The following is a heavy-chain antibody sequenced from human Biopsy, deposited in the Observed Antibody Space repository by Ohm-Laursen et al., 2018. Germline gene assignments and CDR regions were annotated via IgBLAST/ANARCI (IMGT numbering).Heavy chain of an antibody. J-gene: IGHJ4*02. D-gene: IGHD1-26*01. Sequence: ILSLTCGVSGESFSDYYWSWIRQSPGKGLEWIGEINHRGRSSYSPSLQSRVTISVDASRNQFSLNMKSVTAADTAVYFCAREGGGLLPIRLTDFWGPGMMVTVSS. CDR1: GESFSDYY. CDR2: INHRGRS. V-gene: IGHV4-34*01. CDR3: AREGGGLLPIRLTDF.